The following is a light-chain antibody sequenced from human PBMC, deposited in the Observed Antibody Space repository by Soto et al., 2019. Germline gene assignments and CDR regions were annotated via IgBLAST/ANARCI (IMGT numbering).Light chain of an antibody. CDR2: DAS. V-gene: IGKV3-11*01. J-gene: IGKJ5*01. CDR1: QSVSSY. CDR3: QQRGNWPPIT. Sequence: EIVLTQSPATLALSPGERATLSCRASQSVSSYLAWYQQKPGQAPRILIYDASNRATGIPARFSGSGSGTDFTLTISSLEPEDFAVYYCQQRGNWPPITFGQGTRLEI.